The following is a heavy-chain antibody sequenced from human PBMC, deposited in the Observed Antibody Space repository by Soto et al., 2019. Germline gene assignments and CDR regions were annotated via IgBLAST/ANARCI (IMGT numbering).Heavy chain of an antibody. CDR2: TYYRSKWYN. J-gene: IGHJ6*02. CDR1: GDSVSSNSAA. D-gene: IGHD6-19*01. CDR3: ARDKREWQWLVVTGGDYYYYGMDV. Sequence: SQTLSLTCAISGDSVSSNSAAWNWIRQSPSRGLEWLGRTYYRSKWYNDYAVSVKSRITINPDTSKNQFSLQLNSVTPEDTAVYYCARDKREWQWLVVTGGDYYYYGMDVWGQGTTVTVSS. V-gene: IGHV6-1*01.